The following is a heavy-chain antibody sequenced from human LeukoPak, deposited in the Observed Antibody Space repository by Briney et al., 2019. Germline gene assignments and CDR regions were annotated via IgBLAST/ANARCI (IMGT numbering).Heavy chain of an antibody. CDR3: AKTTAGHSSGRDPGWPVDY. CDR1: GFIFSSYA. J-gene: IGHJ4*02. D-gene: IGHD6-19*01. Sequence: GGSLRPSCAASGFIFSSYAVHWVRQAPGKGLEWVAVIPSDGRHIFYADSVKGRFTISRDNSKNTVYLQMNSLRAEDTAVYYCAKTTAGHSSGRDPGWPVDYWGQGTLVTVSS. V-gene: IGHV3-30*04. CDR2: IPSDGRHI.